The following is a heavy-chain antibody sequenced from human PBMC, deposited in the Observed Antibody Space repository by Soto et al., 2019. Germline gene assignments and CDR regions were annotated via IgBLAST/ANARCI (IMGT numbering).Heavy chain of an antibody. CDR3: ARDGVTDCSSTSCYNYYYMDV. D-gene: IGHD2-2*02. V-gene: IGHV1-3*01. CDR2: INAGNGNT. Sequence: QVQLVQSGAEVKKPGASVKVSCKASGYTFTSYAMHWVLQAPGQRLEWMGWINAGNGNTKYSQKFQGRVTITRDTSASTAYMELSSLRSEDTAVYYCARDGVTDCSSTSCYNYYYMDVWGKGTTVTVSS. CDR1: GYTFTSYA. J-gene: IGHJ6*03.